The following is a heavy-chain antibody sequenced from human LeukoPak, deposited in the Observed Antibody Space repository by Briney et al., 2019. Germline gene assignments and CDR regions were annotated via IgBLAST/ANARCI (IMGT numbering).Heavy chain of an antibody. D-gene: IGHD1-26*01. CDR2: IKQDGTEK. CDR1: GFTFSRYW. J-gene: IGHJ4*02. Sequence: GGSLRLSCAASGFTFSRYWMTWVRQAPGKGLEWVANIKQDGTEKYYVDSVEGRFTISRDNAKNSLYLQMNSLRAEDTAVYYCARDSEWGLLRSDYWGQGTLVTVSS. V-gene: IGHV3-7*05. CDR3: ARDSEWGLLRSDY.